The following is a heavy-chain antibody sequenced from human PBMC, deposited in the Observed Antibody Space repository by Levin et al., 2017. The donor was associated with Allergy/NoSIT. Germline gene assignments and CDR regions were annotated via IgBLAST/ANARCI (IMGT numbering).Heavy chain of an antibody. CDR2: MSSRGTTI. Sequence: GGSLRLSCAASGITFSDYYMSWIRQAPGKGLEWVSYMSSRGTTIYYADSVKGRFTISRDNAKNSLYLQMNSPRAEDTAVYYCASPPRTEVTMAFDIWGQGTMVTVSS. CDR3: ASPPRTEVTMAFDI. V-gene: IGHV3-11*01. J-gene: IGHJ3*02. D-gene: IGHD4-23*01. CDR1: GITFSDYY.